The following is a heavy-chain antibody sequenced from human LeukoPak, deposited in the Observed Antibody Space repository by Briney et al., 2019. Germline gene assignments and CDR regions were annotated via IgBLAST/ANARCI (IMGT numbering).Heavy chain of an antibody. CDR1: GFTFSSYS. D-gene: IGHD2-15*01. V-gene: IGHV3-21*01. CDR3: ARNERYCSGGSCYRIYYYYYMDV. CDR2: INSSSSYI. J-gene: IGHJ6*03. Sequence: PGGSLRLSCAASGFTFSSYSMNWVRQAPWKGLEWVSSINSSSSYIYYADSVKGRFTISRDNAKNSLYLQMNSLRAEDTAVYYCARNERYCSGGSCYRIYYYYYMDVWGKGTTVTVSS.